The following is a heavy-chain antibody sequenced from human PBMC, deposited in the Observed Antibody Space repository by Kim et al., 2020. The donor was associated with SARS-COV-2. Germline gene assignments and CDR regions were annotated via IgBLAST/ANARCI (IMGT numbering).Heavy chain of an antibody. V-gene: IGHV4-59*08. Sequence: SETLSLTCTVSGGSISSYYWSWIRQPPGKGLEWIGYIYYSGSTNYNPSLKSRVTISVDTSKNQFSLKLSSVTAADTAVYYCARHWDCGGDCYSFWKDAFDIWGQGTMVTVSS. CDR1: GGSISSYY. J-gene: IGHJ3*02. CDR3: ARHWDCGGDCYSFWKDAFDI. D-gene: IGHD2-21*02. CDR2: IYYSGST.